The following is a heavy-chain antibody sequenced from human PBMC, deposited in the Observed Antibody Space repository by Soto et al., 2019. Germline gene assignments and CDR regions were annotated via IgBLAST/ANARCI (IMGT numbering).Heavy chain of an antibody. CDR2: ISHHGLKE. V-gene: IGHV3-30*18. J-gene: IGHJ4*02. CDR3: AKDCVGGSNKYYFEY. CDR1: GCTFRDYG. D-gene: IGHD1-26*01. Sequence: QVQLVESGGGVVRPGRSLRLSCVTSGCTFRDYGMHWVRQAPGKGLEWVAGISHHGLKEHYADSVKGRFSVSRDNSKKTVYLHLNSLRVEDTAVYYCAKDCVGGSNKYYFEYWGQGTLVTVSS.